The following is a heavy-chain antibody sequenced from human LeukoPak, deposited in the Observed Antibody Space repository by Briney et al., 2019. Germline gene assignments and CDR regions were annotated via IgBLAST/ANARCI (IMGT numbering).Heavy chain of an antibody. V-gene: IGHV4-39*01. CDR1: GDSITSSTDY. CDR3: ARHGSSWYYFDY. D-gene: IGHD6-13*01. J-gene: IGHJ4*02. CDR2: IYYSGST. Sequence: SETLSLTCTVSGDSITSSTDYWGCLRQSPGKGLEWIGSIYYSGSTYFNPSLKSRVTISVDTSKNQFSLKLSSVTAADTAVYYCARHGSSWYYFDYWGQGTLVTVSS.